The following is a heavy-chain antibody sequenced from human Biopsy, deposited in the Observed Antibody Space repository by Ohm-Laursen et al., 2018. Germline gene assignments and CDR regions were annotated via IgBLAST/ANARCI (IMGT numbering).Heavy chain of an antibody. CDR2: IYYSGST. J-gene: IGHJ4*02. D-gene: IGHD5-18*01. CDR3: ARGSSYGYDFDY. Sequence: SETLSLTCTVSDGSINSCYWNWIRQPPGKRLEWIGNIYYSGSTNFNPSLKSRVTISVDTSKNQFSLKLSSVTAADTAVYFCARGSSYGYDFDYWGQGTLVAVSS. V-gene: IGHV4-59*01. CDR1: DGSINSCY.